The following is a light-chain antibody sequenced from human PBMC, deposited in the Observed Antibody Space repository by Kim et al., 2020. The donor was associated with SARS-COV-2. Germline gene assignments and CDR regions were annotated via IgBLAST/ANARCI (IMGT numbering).Light chain of an antibody. Sequence: VSPGERATLSCRASQSVSSYLAWYQQKPGQAPRLLIYGASTRATGIPARFSGSGSGTEFTLTISSLQSEDFAVYYCQQHNNWPRTFGQGTRLDIK. J-gene: IGKJ5*01. CDR2: GAS. CDR3: QQHNNWPRT. V-gene: IGKV3-15*01. CDR1: QSVSSY.